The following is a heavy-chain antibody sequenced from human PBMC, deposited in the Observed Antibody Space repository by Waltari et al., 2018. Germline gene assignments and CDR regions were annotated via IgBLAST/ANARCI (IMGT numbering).Heavy chain of an antibody. Sequence: QLQLQESGPRLLKPSETLSLTCTVSGGSVSSSSHSWGWIRQPPGRDLGGIETVSVGGRPYYNVSLRSRVTISLDTSKNQFYLDLTSVTAADTAVYYCAGLARISDNWERSYWFDPWGQGTLVTVSS. J-gene: IGHJ5*02. CDR3: AGLARISDNWERSYWFDP. D-gene: IGHD1-1*01. CDR2: VSVGGRP. V-gene: IGHV4-39*01. CDR1: GGSVSSSSHS.